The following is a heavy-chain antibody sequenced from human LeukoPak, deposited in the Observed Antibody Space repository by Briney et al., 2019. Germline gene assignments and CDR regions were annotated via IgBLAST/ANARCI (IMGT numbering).Heavy chain of an antibody. Sequence: ASETLSLTCTVSGYSISSGYYWGWIRQPPGKGLEWIGSIYHSGSTYYNPSLKSRVTISVDTSKNQFSLKLSSVTAADTAVYYCAREKLTIFEANWFDPWGQGTLVTVSS. CDR2: IYHSGST. CDR1: GYSISSGYY. D-gene: IGHD3-3*01. CDR3: AREKLTIFEANWFDP. J-gene: IGHJ5*02. V-gene: IGHV4-38-2*02.